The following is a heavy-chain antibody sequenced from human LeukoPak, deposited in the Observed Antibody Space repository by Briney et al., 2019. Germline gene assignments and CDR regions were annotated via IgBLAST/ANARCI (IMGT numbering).Heavy chain of an antibody. CDR3: ARDLGGYSYFDY. Sequence: SETLSLTCTVSGGSISSGCYYWSWIRQHPGKGLEWIGYIYYSGSTYYSPSLKSRVTISVDTSKNQFSLKLSSVTAADTAVYYCARDLGGYSYFDYWGQGTLVTVSS. CDR2: IYYSGST. V-gene: IGHV4-31*03. CDR1: GGSISSGCYY. D-gene: IGHD5-18*01. J-gene: IGHJ4*02.